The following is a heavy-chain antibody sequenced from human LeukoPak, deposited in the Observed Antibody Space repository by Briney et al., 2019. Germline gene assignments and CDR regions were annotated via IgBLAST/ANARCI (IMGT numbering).Heavy chain of an antibody. CDR1: GFTFSSYA. D-gene: IGHD6-6*01. J-gene: IGHJ5*02. CDR3: ARNEYSSSEWFDP. CDR2: ISGSGGST. V-gene: IGHV3-23*01. Sequence: GGSLRLSCAASGFTFSSYAMSWVRQAPGKRLEWVSAISGSGGSTYYADSVKGRFTISRDNSKNTLYLQMNSLRAEDTAVYYCARNEYSSSEWFDPWGQGTLVTVSS.